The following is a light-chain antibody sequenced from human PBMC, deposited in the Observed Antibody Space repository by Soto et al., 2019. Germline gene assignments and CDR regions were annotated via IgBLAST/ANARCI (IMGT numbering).Light chain of an antibody. CDR3: QQYNSYRA. J-gene: IGKJ1*01. V-gene: IGKV1-5*03. CDR2: RAS. Sequence: DIQMTQSPSTLSASVGDRVTITCRASQRVSIRLPWYQHKAGKAPNLLIHRASSYEDGVSWRFSGSGSGTEFTLTISSLQPDDSATYYCQQYNSYRAFGQGTKVEIK. CDR1: QRVSIR.